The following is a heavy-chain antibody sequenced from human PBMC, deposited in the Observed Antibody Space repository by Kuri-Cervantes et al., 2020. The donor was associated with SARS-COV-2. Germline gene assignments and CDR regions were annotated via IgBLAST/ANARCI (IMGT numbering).Heavy chain of an antibody. V-gene: IGHV3-66*02. Sequence: GGSLRLSCAASGFTFSSYAMSWVRQAPGKGLEWVSVIYSGGKTFFADSVKGRFTISRDNSKNTLYLQMNSLRAEDTAVYYCVTMILNTFDYWGQGTLVTVSS. J-gene: IGHJ4*02. CDR3: VTMILNTFDY. CDR2: IYSGGKT. D-gene: IGHD3-22*01. CDR1: GFTFSSYA.